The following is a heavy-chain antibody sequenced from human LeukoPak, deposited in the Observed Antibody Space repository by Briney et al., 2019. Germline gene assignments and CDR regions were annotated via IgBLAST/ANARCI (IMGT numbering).Heavy chain of an antibody. CDR3: ARVGNPGKQLPTRHIRRNWFDP. V-gene: IGHV3-48*03. CDR2: ISSSGSTI. CDR1: GFTFSSYE. J-gene: IGHJ5*02. Sequence: PGGSLRLSCAASGFTFSSYEMNWVRQAPGKGLEWVSYISSSGSTIYYADSVKGRFTISRDNAKNSLYLQMNSLRAEDTAVYYCARVGNPGKQLPTRHIRRNWFDPWGQGTLVTVSS. D-gene: IGHD5-18*01.